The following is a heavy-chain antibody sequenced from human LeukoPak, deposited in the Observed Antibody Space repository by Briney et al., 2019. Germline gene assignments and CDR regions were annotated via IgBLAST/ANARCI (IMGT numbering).Heavy chain of an antibody. V-gene: IGHV3-23*01. D-gene: IGHD3-16*02. J-gene: IGHJ4*02. CDR2: ISDSGGST. CDR1: GFTFSDYA. Sequence: PGVTLRLSCVASGFTFSDYAMSWVRQAPGKGLEWVSGISDSGGSTYYADSVKGRCTISRDNSKNTVSLQMNNLRAEDTAVYFCARHDSFIPYWGQGTLVTVTS. CDR3: ARHDSFIPY.